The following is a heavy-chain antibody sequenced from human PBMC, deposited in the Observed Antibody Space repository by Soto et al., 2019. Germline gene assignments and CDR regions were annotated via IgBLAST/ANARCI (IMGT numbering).Heavy chain of an antibody. D-gene: IGHD3-3*01. Sequence: PSETLSLPCPVPVGSISSSSYYWGWIRQPPGKGLEWIGSIYYSGSTYYNPSLKSRVTISVDTSKNQFSLKLSSVTAADTAVYYCARLALSDFWSGYPDYWGQGTLVTAPQ. CDR1: VGSISSSSYY. V-gene: IGHV4-39*01. CDR2: IYYSGST. J-gene: IGHJ4*02. CDR3: ARLALSDFWSGYPDY.